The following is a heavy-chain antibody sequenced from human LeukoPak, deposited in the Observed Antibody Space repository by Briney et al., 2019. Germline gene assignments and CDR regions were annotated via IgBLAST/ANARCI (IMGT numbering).Heavy chain of an antibody. J-gene: IGHJ4*02. D-gene: IGHD6-6*01. CDR3: ARDGPSYSSSSGLDY. Sequence: PGRSLRLSCAASGFTFSSYGMHWVRQAPGKGLEWVAVIWYDGSNKYYADSVKGRFTISRDNSKNTLYLQMNSLRAEDTAVYYCARDGPSYSSSSGLDYWGQGTLVTVSS. CDR1: GFTFSSYG. V-gene: IGHV3-30*19. CDR2: IWYDGSNK.